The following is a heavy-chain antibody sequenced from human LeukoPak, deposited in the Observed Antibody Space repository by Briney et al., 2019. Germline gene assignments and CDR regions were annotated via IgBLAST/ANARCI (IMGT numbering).Heavy chain of an antibody. D-gene: IGHD3-3*01. CDR1: GGSISSSSYY. V-gene: IGHV3-30*03. CDR2: IPYDGSDK. J-gene: IGHJ3*02. Sequence: LSLTCTVSGGSISSSSYYWGWVRQAPGKGLEWVTFIPYDGSDKYYADSVKGRFTISRDNSKNTLYLQMNNMRTEDTAVYYCAREALEWSPPDIWGQGTTVTVSS. CDR3: AREALEWSPPDI.